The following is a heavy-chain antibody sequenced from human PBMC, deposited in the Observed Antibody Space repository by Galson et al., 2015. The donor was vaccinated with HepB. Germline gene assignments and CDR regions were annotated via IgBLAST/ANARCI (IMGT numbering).Heavy chain of an antibody. V-gene: IGHV3-7*03. J-gene: IGHJ4*02. CDR1: GFTFSSYW. Sequence: SLRLSCAASGFTFSSYWMTWVRQAPGTGLEWVANIKQDGSEKYYVDSVKGRFTISRDNAKNSLYLQMNSLTVEDTAVYYCARDHGDSTSWAYWGQGTLVTVSS. CDR3: ARDHGDSTSWAY. CDR2: IKQDGSEK. D-gene: IGHD6-13*01.